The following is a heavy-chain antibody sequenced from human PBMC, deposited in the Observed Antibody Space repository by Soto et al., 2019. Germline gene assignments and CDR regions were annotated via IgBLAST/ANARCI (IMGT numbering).Heavy chain of an antibody. D-gene: IGHD4-4*01. J-gene: IGHJ4*02. CDR3: AKAATITTLYNFDF. Sequence: TGGSLRLSCAASGFTFSSFGMNWVRQAPGKGLEWVSLISDSGGSTYHADSVKGRSTISRDNSKNTLYLQMNSLRAEDTAVYYCAKAATITTLYNFDFWGQGTLVTVSS. CDR2: ISDSGGST. CDR1: GFTFSSFG. V-gene: IGHV3-23*01.